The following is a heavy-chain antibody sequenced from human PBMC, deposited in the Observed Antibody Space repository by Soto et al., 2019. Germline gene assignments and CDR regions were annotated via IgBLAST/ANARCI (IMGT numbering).Heavy chain of an antibody. CDR1: GFTVSSNY. D-gene: IGHD6-13*01. CDR3: ARDEAGAAAYD. Sequence: PGGSLRLSCAASGFTVSSNYMSWVRQAPGKGLEWVSSISDSSRYIYYADSVKGRFTISRDNAKNSLYLQMNSLRGEDTAIYYCARDEAGAAAYDWGQGTLVTVSS. J-gene: IGHJ4*02. CDR2: ISDSSRYI. V-gene: IGHV3-21*01.